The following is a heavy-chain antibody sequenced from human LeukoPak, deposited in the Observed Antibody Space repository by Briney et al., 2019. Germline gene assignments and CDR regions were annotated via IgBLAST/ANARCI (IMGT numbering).Heavy chain of an antibody. D-gene: IGHD3-22*01. V-gene: IGHV3-30-3*01. J-gene: IGHJ4*02. Sequence: PGGSLRLSCAASGFTFSNYAMHWVRQAPGKGLEWVAVISYDGSNKYYADSVKGRFTISRDNSKNTLYLQMNSLRAEDTAVYYCARGPHYYDSSGYYYGIDYWGQGTLVTVSS. CDR2: ISYDGSNK. CDR3: ARGPHYYDSSGYYYGIDY. CDR1: GFTFSNYA.